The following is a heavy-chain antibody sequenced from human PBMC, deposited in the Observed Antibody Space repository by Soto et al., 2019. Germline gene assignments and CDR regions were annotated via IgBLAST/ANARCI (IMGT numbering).Heavy chain of an antibody. CDR3: ARDLQYCSGGSCYSRIGNDAFAI. D-gene: IGHD2-15*01. J-gene: IGHJ3*02. CDR1: GYTFTSYG. CDR2: ISAYNGNT. Sequence: QVQLVQSGAEVKKPGASVKVSCKASGYTFTSYGISWVRQAPGQGLEWMGWISAYNGNTNYAQKLQGRVTMTTDTSKRTDYMELRSLRSADTDVYYCARDLQYCSGGSCYSRIGNDAFAIWGQGTMVTVSS. V-gene: IGHV1-18*01.